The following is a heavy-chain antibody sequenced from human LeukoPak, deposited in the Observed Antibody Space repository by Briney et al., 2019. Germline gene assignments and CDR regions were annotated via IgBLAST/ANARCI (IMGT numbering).Heavy chain of an antibody. CDR1: GYTFTSYD. V-gene: IGHV1-8*03. J-gene: IGHJ5*02. D-gene: IGHD2-2*01. CDR3: ATYCSSTSCPYNWFDP. Sequence: ASVKVSCKASGYTFTSYDINWVRQATGQGLEWMGWMNPNSGNTGYAQKFQGRVTLTRNTSISTAYMELSSLRSEDTAVYYCATYCSSTSCPYNWFDPWGQGTLVTVSS. CDR2: MNPNSGNT.